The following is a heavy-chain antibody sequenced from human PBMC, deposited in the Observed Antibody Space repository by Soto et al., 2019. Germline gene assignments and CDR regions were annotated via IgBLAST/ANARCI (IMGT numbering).Heavy chain of an antibody. CDR1: GGSVSSGSYY. CDR3: ARDKRTPVRGHNFDY. D-gene: IGHD3-16*01. V-gene: IGHV4-61*01. CDR2: IYYSGST. Sequence: QVQLQESGPGLVKPSETLSLTCTVSGGSVSSGSYYWSWIRQPPGKGLEWIGYIYYSGSTNYNPPLTSRVTISVDTSKNQFSLKLSSVTAADTAVYYCARDKRTPVRGHNFDYWGQGTLVTVSS. J-gene: IGHJ4*02.